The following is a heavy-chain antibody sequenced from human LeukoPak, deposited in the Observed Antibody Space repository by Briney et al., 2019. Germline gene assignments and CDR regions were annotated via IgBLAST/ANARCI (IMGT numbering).Heavy chain of an antibody. Sequence: QPGRSLRLSCAASGFTFSSYGMHWVRQAPGKGLEWVAVISYDGSNKYYADSVKGRFTISRDNSKNTLYLQMNSLRAEDTGVYYCAKDTSGYCSGGSCQTFDYWGQGTLVTVSS. CDR3: AKDTSGYCSGGSCQTFDY. D-gene: IGHD2-15*01. CDR1: GFTFSSYG. J-gene: IGHJ4*02. V-gene: IGHV3-30*18. CDR2: ISYDGSNK.